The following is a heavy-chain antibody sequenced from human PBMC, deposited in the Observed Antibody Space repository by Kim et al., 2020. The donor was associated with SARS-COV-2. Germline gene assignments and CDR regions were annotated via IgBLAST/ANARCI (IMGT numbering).Heavy chain of an antibody. Sequence: SVKVSCKASGFTLTNSAVQWVRQARGQRLESIGWVVVGSGNTNYAQKFRERVTITRDMSTSTAYMELISLTSEDTAVYYCATGGIGGINNYFDPWGPGT. CDR3: ATGGIGGINNYFDP. D-gene: IGHD3-10*01. J-gene: IGHJ5*02. CDR2: VVVGSGNT. CDR1: GFTLTNSA. V-gene: IGHV1-58*01.